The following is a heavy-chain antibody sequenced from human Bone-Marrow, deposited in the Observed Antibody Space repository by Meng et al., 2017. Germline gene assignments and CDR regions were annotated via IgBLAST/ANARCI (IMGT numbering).Heavy chain of an antibody. CDR3: ARDWGGYDILTGYYYYGMDV. Sequence: GESLKISCAASGFTFDDYTMHWVRQAPGKGLEWVSLISWDGGSTYYADSVKGRFTISRDNSKNSLYLQMNSLRAEDTAVYYCARDWGGYDILTGYYYYGMDVWGQGTTVTVSS. J-gene: IGHJ6*02. V-gene: IGHV3-43*01. CDR2: ISWDGGST. D-gene: IGHD3-9*01. CDR1: GFTFDDYT.